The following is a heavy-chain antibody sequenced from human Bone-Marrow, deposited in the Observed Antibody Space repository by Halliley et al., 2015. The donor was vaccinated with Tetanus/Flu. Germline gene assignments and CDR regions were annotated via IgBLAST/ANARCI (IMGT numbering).Heavy chain of an antibody. Sequence: SLIGGDGGSTYYADSVKGRFTISRDNSKNSLYLQMNSLRTEDTALYYCAKGVGTAMPSDFDYWGQGTLVTVSS. CDR3: AKGVGTAMPSDFDY. CDR2: IGGDGGST. V-gene: IGHV3-43*02. D-gene: IGHD5-18*01. J-gene: IGHJ4*02.